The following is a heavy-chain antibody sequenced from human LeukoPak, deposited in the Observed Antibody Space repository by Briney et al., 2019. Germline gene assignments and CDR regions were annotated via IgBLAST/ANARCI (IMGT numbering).Heavy chain of an antibody. CDR1: GFTFDDYG. V-gene: IGHV3-23*01. J-gene: IGHJ6*03. CDR2: ISGSGGST. D-gene: IGHD3-10*01. Sequence: GGSLRLSCAASGFTFDDYGMSWVRQAPGKGLEWVSAISGSGGSTYYADSVKGRFTISRDNSKNTLYLQMNSLRAEDTAVYYCARFYGSGSPDYYYYYMDVWGKGTTVTISS. CDR3: ARFYGSGSPDYYYYYMDV.